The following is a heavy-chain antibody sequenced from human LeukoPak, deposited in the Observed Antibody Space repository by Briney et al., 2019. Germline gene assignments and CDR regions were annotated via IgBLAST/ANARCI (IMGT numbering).Heavy chain of an antibody. CDR1: GYTFTSYA. CDR2: INAGNGNT. V-gene: IGHV1-3*01. Sequence: EASVKVSCKASGYTFTSYAMHWVRQAPGQRFEWMGWINAGNGNTKYSQKFQGRVTITRDTSASTAYMELSSLRSEDTAAYYCAREVREHYDSSGHFDYWGQGTLVTVSS. D-gene: IGHD3-22*01. CDR3: AREVREHYDSSGHFDY. J-gene: IGHJ4*02.